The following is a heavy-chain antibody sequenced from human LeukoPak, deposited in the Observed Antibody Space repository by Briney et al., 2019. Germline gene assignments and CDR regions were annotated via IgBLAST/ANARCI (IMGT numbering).Heavy chain of an antibody. CDR1: GFTFSSYS. CDR2: ISSSSSTI. Sequence: GGSLRLSCAASGFTFSSYSMNWVRQAPGKGLEWVSYISSSSSTIYYADSVKGRFTISRDNAKNSLYLQMNSLRAEDTAVYYCARGCLAAAGDYYYYYGMDVWGQGTTVTVSS. V-gene: IGHV3-48*01. D-gene: IGHD6-13*01. CDR3: ARGCLAAAGDYYYYYGMDV. J-gene: IGHJ6*02.